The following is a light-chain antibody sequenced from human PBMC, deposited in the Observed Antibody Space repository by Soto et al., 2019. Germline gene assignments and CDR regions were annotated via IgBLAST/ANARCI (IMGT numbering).Light chain of an antibody. CDR3: SARDDSLSGVV. V-gene: IGLV1-47*01. J-gene: IGLJ2*01. CDR2: RSD. CDR1: SSNIGINH. Sequence: QSVLTQPPSASGTHGQRVTISCSGSSSNIGINHVYWYQQFPGTAPKLLMYRSDQRPSGVPDRFSGSKSGTSASLAISGLRSDDEAEYYCSARDDSLSGVVFGGGTKLTVL.